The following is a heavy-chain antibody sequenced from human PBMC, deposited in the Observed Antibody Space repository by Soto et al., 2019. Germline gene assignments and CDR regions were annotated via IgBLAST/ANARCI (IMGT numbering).Heavy chain of an antibody. CDR2: IYYSGST. Sequence: SETLSLTCTVSGGSISSGDYYWSWIRQPPGKGLEWIGYIYYSGSTYYNPSLKSRVTISVDTSKNQFSLNLSSVTAADTAVYFCAREDDGGDSLDVWGQGTTVTVSS. J-gene: IGHJ6*02. V-gene: IGHV4-30-4*01. D-gene: IGHD2-21*02. CDR1: GGSISSGDYY. CDR3: AREDDGGDSLDV.